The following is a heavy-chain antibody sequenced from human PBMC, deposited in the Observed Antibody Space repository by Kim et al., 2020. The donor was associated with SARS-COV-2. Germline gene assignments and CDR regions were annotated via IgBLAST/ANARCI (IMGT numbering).Heavy chain of an antibody. Sequence: YSKKVQGRGPITRDTSASTAYMELSSLRSEDTAVYYCASGYPYYYYGMDVWGQGTTVTVSS. CDR3: ASGYPYYYYGMDV. D-gene: IGHD3-22*01. V-gene: IGHV1-3*01. J-gene: IGHJ6*02.